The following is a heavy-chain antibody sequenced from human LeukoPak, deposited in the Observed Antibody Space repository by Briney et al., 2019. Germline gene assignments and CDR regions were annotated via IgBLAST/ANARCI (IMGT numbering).Heavy chain of an antibody. CDR1: GGTFSSYA. D-gene: IGHD6-19*01. Sequence: SVTVSCKASGGTFSSYAISWVRQAPGQGPEWMGGIIPIFGTANYAQKFQGRVTITADESTSTAYMELSSLRSEDTAVFYCARATYSVAGTGYHYYGLDVWGQGTTVTVSS. V-gene: IGHV1-69*13. J-gene: IGHJ6*02. CDR3: ARATYSVAGTGYHYYGLDV. CDR2: IIPIFGTA.